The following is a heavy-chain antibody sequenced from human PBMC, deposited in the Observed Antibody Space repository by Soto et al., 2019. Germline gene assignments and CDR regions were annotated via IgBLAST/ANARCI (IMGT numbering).Heavy chain of an antibody. Sequence: GGSLRLSCAASGFTFSSYSMNWVRQAPGKGLEWVSYISSSSSTIYYADSVKGRFTISRDNAKNSLYLQMNSLRAEDTAVYYCARDLHDYGDSDYYYYYYMDVWGKGTTVTVSS. J-gene: IGHJ6*03. V-gene: IGHV3-48*01. CDR1: GFTFSSYS. CDR3: ARDLHDYGDSDYYYYYYMDV. D-gene: IGHD4-17*01. CDR2: ISSSSSTI.